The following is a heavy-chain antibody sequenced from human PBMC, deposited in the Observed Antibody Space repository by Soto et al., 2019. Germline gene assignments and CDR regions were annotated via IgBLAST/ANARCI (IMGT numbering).Heavy chain of an antibody. Sequence: ASVKVSCKASGYTFTSYGISWVRQAPGQGLEWMGWIGAYNGNTNYAQKLQGRVTMTTDTSTSTAYMELRSLRSDDTAVYYCARDWELGRIVGATAFDIWGQGTMVTVSS. CDR1: GYTFTSYG. V-gene: IGHV1-18*01. J-gene: IGHJ3*02. CDR3: ARDWELGRIVGATAFDI. D-gene: IGHD1-26*01. CDR2: IGAYNGNT.